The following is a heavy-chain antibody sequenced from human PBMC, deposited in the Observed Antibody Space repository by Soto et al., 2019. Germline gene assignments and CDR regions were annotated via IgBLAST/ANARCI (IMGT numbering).Heavy chain of an antibody. CDR1: GGTFSIYT. D-gene: IGHD5-12*01. V-gene: IGHV1-69*01. CDR2: GSA. Sequence: QVQLVQSGAEVKKPRSSVKVSCKASGGTFSIYTIPWERQATGQGLEWMGGSANSAQKFQGRLTVTADESTSTVYLELSSLTSENTAVYYSARERPPDIAWFVPWGQGPMVSVS. CDR3: ARERPPDIAWFVP. J-gene: IGHJ5*02.